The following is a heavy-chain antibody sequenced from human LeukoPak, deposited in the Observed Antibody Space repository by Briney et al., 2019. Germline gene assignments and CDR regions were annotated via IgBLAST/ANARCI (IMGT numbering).Heavy chain of an antibody. CDR1: GYTFTGYY. V-gene: IGHV1-2*02. D-gene: IGHD3-10*01. J-gene: IGHJ4*02. Sequence: ASVKVSCKASGYTFTGYYMHWVRQAPGQGLEWMGWINPNSGGTNYAQKFQGRVTMTRDTSISTAYMELSRLRSDDTAVYYCARAMVRENLFDYWGQGTLVTVSS. CDR2: INPNSGGT. CDR3: ARAMVRENLFDY.